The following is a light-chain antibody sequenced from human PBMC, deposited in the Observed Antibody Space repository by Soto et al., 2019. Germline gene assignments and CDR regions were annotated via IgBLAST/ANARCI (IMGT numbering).Light chain of an antibody. V-gene: IGKV3-20*01. CDR2: DAF. CDR1: QSIRSER. CDR3: QEYDASPIT. J-gene: IGKJ5*01. Sequence: EIVLTQSPATLSLSPGERATLSCRASQSIRSERLAWYQQKPGQAPRLVIFDAFNRASGMPERFSGSGSGTDFTLTITRLEPEDFAVYYCQEYDASPITFGLGTRLEIK.